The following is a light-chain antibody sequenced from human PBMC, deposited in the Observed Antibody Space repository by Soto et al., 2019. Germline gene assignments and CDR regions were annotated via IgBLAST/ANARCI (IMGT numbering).Light chain of an antibody. CDR3: TSYASGSSHVV. CDR1: SSDIGGYDY. Sequence: QSALTQPASVSGSPGQSITLSCTGTSSDIGGYDYVSWYQRHPGKAPKLIIYDVNNRPSGVSNRFSGSKSSNTASLTISGLQAEDEADYYCTSYASGSSHVVFGGGTKLTVL. V-gene: IGLV2-14*01. CDR2: DVN. J-gene: IGLJ2*01.